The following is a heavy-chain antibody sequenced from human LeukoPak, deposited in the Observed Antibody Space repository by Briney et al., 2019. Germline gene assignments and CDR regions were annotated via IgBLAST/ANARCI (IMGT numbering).Heavy chain of an antibody. CDR3: ARTYYYDSSGYYSSLDY. CDR1: GYTFTGYY. D-gene: IGHD3-22*01. J-gene: IGHJ4*02. V-gene: IGHV1-2*02. CDR2: IRPNSGVT. Sequence: ASVKVSCKASGYTFTGYYMHWVRQAPGQGLEWMGWIRPNSGVTNYTQKFQGRVTMTRDTSINTAYMELSSLTSDDTAVYYCARTYYYDSSGYYSSLDYWGQGTLVTVSS.